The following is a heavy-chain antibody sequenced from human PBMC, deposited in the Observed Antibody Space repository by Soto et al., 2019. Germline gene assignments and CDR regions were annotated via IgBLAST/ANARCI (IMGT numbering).Heavy chain of an antibody. CDR3: ARDMFPYSSSFFDY. CDR1: GFTFSSYA. Sequence: HPGGSLRLSCAASGFTFSSYAMHWVRQAPGKGLEWVAVISYDGSNKYYADSVKGRFTISRDNSKNTLYLQMNSLRAEDTAVYYCARDMFPYSSSFFDYWGQGTLVTVSS. J-gene: IGHJ4*02. V-gene: IGHV3-30-3*01. D-gene: IGHD6-13*01. CDR2: ISYDGSNK.